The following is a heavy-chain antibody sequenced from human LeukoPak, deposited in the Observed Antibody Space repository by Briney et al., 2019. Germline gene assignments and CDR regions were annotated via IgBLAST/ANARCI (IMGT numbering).Heavy chain of an antibody. J-gene: IGHJ4*02. Sequence: PGGSLRLSCAASGFTFDDYTMHWVRQAPGKGLEWVSLISWDGGSTYYADSVKGRFAISRDNSKNSLYLQMNSLRTEDTALYYCAKQAEMAIDYWGQGTLVTVSS. CDR1: GFTFDDYT. CDR3: AKQAEMAIDY. V-gene: IGHV3-43*01. D-gene: IGHD5-24*01. CDR2: ISWDGGST.